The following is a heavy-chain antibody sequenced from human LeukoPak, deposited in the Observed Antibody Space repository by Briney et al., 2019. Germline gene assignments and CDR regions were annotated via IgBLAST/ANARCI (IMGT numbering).Heavy chain of an antibody. J-gene: IGHJ4*02. CDR2: MNPNSGNT. V-gene: IGHV1-8*01. CDR1: GYTFTSYD. Sequence: ASVKVSCKASGYTFTSYDINWVRQATGQGLEWMGWMNPNSGNTGYAQKFQGRVTMTRNTSISTAYMELSSLRSEDTAVYYCARGSLYGGDTEFDYWGQGTLVTVSS. D-gene: IGHD2-21*02. CDR3: ARGSLYGGDTEFDY.